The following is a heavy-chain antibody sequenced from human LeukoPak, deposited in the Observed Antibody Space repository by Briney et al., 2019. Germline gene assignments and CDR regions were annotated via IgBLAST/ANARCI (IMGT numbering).Heavy chain of an antibody. J-gene: IGHJ6*03. CDR2: IIPIFGTA. CDR3: ARGGKYISGWPRPDPYYYYMDV. V-gene: IGHV1-69*13. Sequence: ASVKVSCKASVGTFSSYAITWVRQAPGQGREWMGGIIPIFGTANYAQKFQGRVTITADESTSTAYMELSSLRSEDTAVYYCARGGKYISGWPRPDPYYYYMDVWGKGTSVTVSS. CDR1: VGTFSSYA. D-gene: IGHD6-19*01.